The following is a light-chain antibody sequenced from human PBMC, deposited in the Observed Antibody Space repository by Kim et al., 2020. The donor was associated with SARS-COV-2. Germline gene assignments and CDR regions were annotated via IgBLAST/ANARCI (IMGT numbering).Light chain of an antibody. Sequence: GGTVTLTCGSNTGTLTSGHFPYWFQQKPGQAPRALIYNTDYKYSWTPARFSGSLLGGKAALTLSDAQAEDEADYYCLLSYVDTRKIFGGGTQLTVL. CDR3: LLSYVDTRKI. CDR2: NTD. CDR1: TGTLTSGHF. J-gene: IGLJ2*01. V-gene: IGLV7-46*01.